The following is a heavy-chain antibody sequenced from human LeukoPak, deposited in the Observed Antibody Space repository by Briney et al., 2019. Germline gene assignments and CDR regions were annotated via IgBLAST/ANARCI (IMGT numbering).Heavy chain of an antibody. CDR1: GFTVSSNY. V-gene: IGHV3-33*08. J-gene: IGHJ3*01. D-gene: IGHD6-19*01. CDR2: IWYDGSNK. CDR3: ASSRLTGAFDV. Sequence: GGSLRLSCAASGFTVSSNYMSWVRQAPGKGLEWVAVIWYDGSNKYYADSVKGRFTISRDNSKNTLYLQMNSLRAEDTAVYYCASSRLTGAFDVWGQGTMVTVSS.